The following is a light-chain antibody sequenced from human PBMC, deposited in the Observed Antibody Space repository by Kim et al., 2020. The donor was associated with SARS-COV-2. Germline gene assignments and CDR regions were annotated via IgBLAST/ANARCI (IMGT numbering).Light chain of an antibody. Sequence: EIVLTQSPATLSLSPGERATLSCRASQSVSSYLAWYQQKPGQAPRLLIYDASNRATGIPARFSGSGSGTDFTLTISSLEPEDFAVYYCQESSNWPMLTFGGG. V-gene: IGKV3-11*01. CDR2: DAS. CDR3: QESSNWPMLT. J-gene: IGKJ4*01. CDR1: QSVSSY.